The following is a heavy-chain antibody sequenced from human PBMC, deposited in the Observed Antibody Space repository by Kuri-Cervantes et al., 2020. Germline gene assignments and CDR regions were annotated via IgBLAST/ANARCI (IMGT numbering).Heavy chain of an antibody. J-gene: IGHJ4*02. CDR1: GFTFSSYA. V-gene: IGHV3-30*07. Sequence: GESLRLSCAAAGFTFSSYAMHWVRQAPGKGLEWVAVISYDGRNKYYADSVKGRFTISRDNAKNSLCLQMNSLRAEDTAVYYCARAGYYDILTGYSANDYWGQGTLVTDSS. D-gene: IGHD3-9*01. CDR3: ARAGYYDILTGYSANDY. CDR2: ISYDGRNK.